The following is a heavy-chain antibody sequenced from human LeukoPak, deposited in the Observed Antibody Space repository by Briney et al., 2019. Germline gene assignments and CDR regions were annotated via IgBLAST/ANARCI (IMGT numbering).Heavy chain of an antibody. J-gene: IGHJ4*02. D-gene: IGHD2-2*01. CDR3: ARGFGEPAALTDY. CDR1: GFTFSSYA. V-gene: IGHV3-23*03. CDR2: IAGGTDT. Sequence: GGSLRLSCAASGFTFSSYAMNWVRQAPGKGLEWVSGIAGGTDTFYADSVKGRFTISRDNSKNTLYLQMNSLRGEDTAVYYCARGFGEPAALTDYSGQGTLVTVSS.